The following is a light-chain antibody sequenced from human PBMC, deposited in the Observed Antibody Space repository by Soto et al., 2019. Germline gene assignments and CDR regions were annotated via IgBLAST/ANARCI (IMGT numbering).Light chain of an antibody. CDR1: SSDVGGYNY. CDR3: TSYAGGNNV. Sequence: QSALTQPPSASGSPGQSVTISCTGTSSDVGGYNYVSWYQQHPGKVPKLMVYEVNKRPSGVPDRFSGSKSGNTASLTVSGLQAGDEAAYYCTSYAGGNNVFGTGTKLTVL. CDR2: EVN. V-gene: IGLV2-8*01. J-gene: IGLJ1*01.